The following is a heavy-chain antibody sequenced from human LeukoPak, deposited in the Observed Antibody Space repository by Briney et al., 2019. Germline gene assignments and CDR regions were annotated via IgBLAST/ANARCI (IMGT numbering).Heavy chain of an antibody. J-gene: IGHJ4*02. V-gene: IGHV3-21*01. CDR3: ARALYNRGWYPDYFDS. Sequence: GGSLRLSCAASGFTFSSYSMNWVRQAPGKGLEWVSSISGSSYYIYYADSVKGRFTISRDNAKNSLYLQMSSLRAEDTAIYYCARALYNRGWYPDYFDSWGQGALVTVSS. CDR2: ISGSSYYI. CDR1: GFTFSSYS. D-gene: IGHD6-19*01.